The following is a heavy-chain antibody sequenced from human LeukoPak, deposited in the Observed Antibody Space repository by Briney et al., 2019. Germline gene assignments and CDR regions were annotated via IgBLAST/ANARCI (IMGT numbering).Heavy chain of an antibody. CDR1: GFTFSDSA. V-gene: IGHV3-73*01. CDR3: ARSAYCSSTSCYRFDY. Sequence: GSLRLSCAASGFTFSDSALHWVRQASGKGLEWVGRIRTKANSYATAYAASVKGRFTISRDDSKNTAYLQMNSLKTEDTAVYYCARSAYCSSTSCYRFDYWGQGTLVTVSS. J-gene: IGHJ4*02. CDR2: IRTKANSYAT. D-gene: IGHD2-2*01.